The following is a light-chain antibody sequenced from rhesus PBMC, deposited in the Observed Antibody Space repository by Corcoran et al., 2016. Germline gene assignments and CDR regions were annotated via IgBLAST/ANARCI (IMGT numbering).Light chain of an antibody. CDR1: SSDVGGYKD. CDR2: GVS. CDR3: CSYTTSSTYI. V-gene: IGLV2S7*01. J-gene: IGLJ1*01. Sequence: QAAPTQPPSVSGPPGQSVTISCTGTSSDVGGYKDVSWYQQHPGKAPKLMIYGVSKRPSGVSDRVSVLNSDNTASLTISGLQAEDGADYYCCSYTTSSTYIFGTGTRITVL.